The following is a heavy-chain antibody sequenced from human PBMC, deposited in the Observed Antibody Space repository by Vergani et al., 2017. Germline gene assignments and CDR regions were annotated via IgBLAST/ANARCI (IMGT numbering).Heavy chain of an antibody. D-gene: IGHD6-19*01. CDR1: GFTFSSYS. CDR2: ISYDGSNK. J-gene: IGHJ4*02. Sequence: VQLVESGGGLVQPGGSLRLSCAASGFTFSSYSMNWVRQAPGKGMEWVAVISYDGSNKYYADYVKGRFTISRDNSKNTLYLQMNSLRAEDTAVYYCAKEEGAGYFDYWGQGTLVTVSS. CDR3: AKEEGAGYFDY. V-gene: IGHV3-30*18.